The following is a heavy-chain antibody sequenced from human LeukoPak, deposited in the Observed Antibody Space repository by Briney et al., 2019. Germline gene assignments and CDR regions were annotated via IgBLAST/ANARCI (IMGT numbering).Heavy chain of an antibody. D-gene: IGHD3-3*01. CDR2: INWNGGST. V-gene: IGHV3-20*04. CDR1: GFTFDDYG. J-gene: IGHJ6*02. CDR3: AKLAGKGGFLAGGARYGMDV. Sequence: GGSLRLSCAASGFTFDDYGMSWVRQAPGKGLEWVSGINWNGGSTGYADSVKGRFTISRDNSKNTLYLQMNSLRAEDTAVYYCAKLAGKGGFLAGGARYGMDVWGQGTTVTVSS.